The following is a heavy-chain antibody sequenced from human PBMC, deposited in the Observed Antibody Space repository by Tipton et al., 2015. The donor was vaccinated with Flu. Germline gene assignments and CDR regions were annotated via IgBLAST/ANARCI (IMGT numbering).Heavy chain of an antibody. V-gene: IGHV3-30*04. CDR3: ARDEIEMATITGLDY. Sequence: SLRLSCAASGFTFSSYAMHWVRQAPGKGLEWVAVISYDGSNKYYADSVKGRFTISRDNSKNTLYLQMNSLRAEDTAAYYRARDEIEMATITGLDYWGQGTLVTVSS. J-gene: IGHJ4*02. CDR1: GFTFSSYA. CDR2: ISYDGSNK. D-gene: IGHD5-24*01.